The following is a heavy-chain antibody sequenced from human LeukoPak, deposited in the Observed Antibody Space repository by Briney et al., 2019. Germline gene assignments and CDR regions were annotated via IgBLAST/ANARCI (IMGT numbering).Heavy chain of an antibody. J-gene: IGHJ2*01. V-gene: IGHV1-69*04. Sequence: ASVKVSCKASGGTFSSYAISWVRQAPGQGLEWMGRIIPILGIANYAQKFQGRVTITADKSTSTAYMELSSLRSEDTAVYYCARDPGLMEGRYFDLWGRGTLVTVSS. D-gene: IGHD2-8*01. CDR3: ARDPGLMEGRYFDL. CDR2: IIPILGIA. CDR1: GGTFSSYA.